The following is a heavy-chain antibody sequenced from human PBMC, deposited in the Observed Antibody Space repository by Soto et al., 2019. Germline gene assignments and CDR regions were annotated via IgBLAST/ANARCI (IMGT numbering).Heavy chain of an antibody. CDR3: GSFLGYCSGGSCYGGFDY. D-gene: IGHD2-15*01. Sequence: SVKVFCKASGGTFSSYAISWVRQAPGQGLEWMGGIIPIFGTANYAQKFQGRVTITADESTSTAYMELSSLRSEDTAVYYCGSFLGYCSGGSCYGGFDYWGQGTLVTVSS. CDR1: GGTFSSYA. CDR2: IIPIFGTA. J-gene: IGHJ4*02. V-gene: IGHV1-69*13.